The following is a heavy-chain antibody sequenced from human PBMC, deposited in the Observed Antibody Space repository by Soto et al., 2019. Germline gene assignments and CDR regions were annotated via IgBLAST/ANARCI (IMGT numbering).Heavy chain of an antibody. Sequence: PSETLSLTCTVSGGSFSSGAYHWSWVRQHPGQGLEWIASISYRGITYSNPSLKSRLSMPVDTSKNQFSLNLTSVTAADTAVYHCARMSATGTRWFDPWGQGTLVTVSS. CDR3: ARMSATGTRWFDP. J-gene: IGHJ5*02. CDR1: GGSFSSGAYH. D-gene: IGHD6-13*01. V-gene: IGHV4-31*03. CDR2: ISYRGIT.